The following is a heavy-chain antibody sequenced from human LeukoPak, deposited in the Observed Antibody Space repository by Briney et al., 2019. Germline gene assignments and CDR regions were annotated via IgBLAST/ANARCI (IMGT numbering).Heavy chain of an antibody. Sequence: SETLSLTCAVYGGSFSGYYWSWIRQPPGKGLEWIGEINHSGSTNYNPSLKSRVTISVDTSKNQFSLKLSSVTAADTAVYYCARAYRRNTAMAPNLGAWGQGTLATVSS. J-gene: IGHJ5*02. V-gene: IGHV4-34*01. CDR2: INHSGST. CDR1: GGSFSGYY. CDR3: ARAYRRNTAMAPNLGA. D-gene: IGHD5-18*01.